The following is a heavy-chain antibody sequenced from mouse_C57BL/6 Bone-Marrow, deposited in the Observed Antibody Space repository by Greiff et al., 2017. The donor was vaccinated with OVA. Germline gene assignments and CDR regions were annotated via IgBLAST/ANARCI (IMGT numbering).Heavy chain of an antibody. CDR3: ARLTGTGWFAY. CDR1: GFTFSDYG. J-gene: IGHJ3*01. D-gene: IGHD4-1*01. V-gene: IGHV5-15*01. CDR2: ISNLAYSI. Sequence: EVQVVESGGGLVQPGGSLKLSCAASGFTFSDYGMAWVRQAPRKGPEWVAFISNLAYSIYYADTVTGRFTISRENAKNTLYLEMSSLRSEDTAMYYCARLTGTGWFAYWGQGTLVTVSA.